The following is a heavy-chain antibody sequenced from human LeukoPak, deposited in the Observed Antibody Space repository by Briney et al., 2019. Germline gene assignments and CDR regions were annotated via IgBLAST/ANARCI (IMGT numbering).Heavy chain of an antibody. V-gene: IGHV3-48*03. J-gene: IGHJ4*02. CDR1: GLTFSLYE. D-gene: IGHD3-3*01. CDR3: SRDGD. Sequence: GGSLRLSCAASGLTFSLYEMDWVRQAPGKGLEWVSYISSSGSTIYYADSVKGRFTVSRDNAKKSMSLQMNSLRAEDTAVYYCSRDGDWGQGTLVTVSS. CDR2: ISSSGSTI.